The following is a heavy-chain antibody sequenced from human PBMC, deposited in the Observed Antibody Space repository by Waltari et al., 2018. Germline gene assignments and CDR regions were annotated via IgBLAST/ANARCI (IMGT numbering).Heavy chain of an antibody. CDR2: FDPEDGET. V-gene: IGHV1-24*01. J-gene: IGHJ2*01. Sequence: QVQLVQSGAEVKKPGASVKVSCKVSGYTLPELSMHWVRQAPGKGLEWMGGFDPEDGETIYAQKFQGRVTMTEDTSTDTAYMELSSLRSEDTAVYYCATAICKVGARRALCWYFDLWGRGTLVTVSS. CDR3: ATAICKVGARRALCWYFDL. D-gene: IGHD1-26*01. CDR1: GYTLPELS.